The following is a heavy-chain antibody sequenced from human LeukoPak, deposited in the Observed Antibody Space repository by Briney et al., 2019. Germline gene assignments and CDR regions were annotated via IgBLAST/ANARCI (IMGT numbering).Heavy chain of an antibody. J-gene: IGHJ5*02. D-gene: IGHD4/OR15-4a*01. CDR1: GGSFSGYY. Sequence: SETLSLTCAVYGGSFSGYYWSWIRQPPGKGLEWIGEINHSGSTNYNPSLKSRVTISVDTSKNQFSLQLRSVTTADTAVYYCVRGPYGASISKWFDPWGQGTQVIVSP. CDR2: INHSGST. V-gene: IGHV4-34*01. CDR3: VRGPYGASISKWFDP.